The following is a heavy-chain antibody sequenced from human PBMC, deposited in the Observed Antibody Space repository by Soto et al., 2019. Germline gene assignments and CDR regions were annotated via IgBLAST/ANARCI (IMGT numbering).Heavy chain of an antibody. V-gene: IGHV3-21*01. D-gene: IGHD3-9*01. Sequence: GGSLRLSCAASGFTFSSYSMNWVRQAPGNGLEWVSSISSSSSYIYYADSVKGRFTISRDNAKNSLYLQMNSLRAEDTAVYYCARGIRYFDWLLEYYFDYWGQGTLVTVSS. CDR2: ISSSSSYI. CDR3: ARGIRYFDWLLEYYFDY. J-gene: IGHJ4*02. CDR1: GFTFSSYS.